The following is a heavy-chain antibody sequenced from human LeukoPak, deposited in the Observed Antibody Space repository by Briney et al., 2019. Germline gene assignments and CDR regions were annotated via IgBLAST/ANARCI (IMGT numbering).Heavy chain of an antibody. CDR1: GYTFTSYG. V-gene: IGHV1-18*01. Sequence: ASVKVSCKASGYTFTSYGISWVRQAPGQGLERMGWISAYNGNTNYAQKLQGRVTMTTDTSTSTVYMELRSLRSDDTAVYYCARDRGWELGYCSGGSCYDENWFDPWGQGTLVTVSS. J-gene: IGHJ5*02. D-gene: IGHD2-15*01. CDR2: ISAYNGNT. CDR3: ARDRGWELGYCSGGSCYDENWFDP.